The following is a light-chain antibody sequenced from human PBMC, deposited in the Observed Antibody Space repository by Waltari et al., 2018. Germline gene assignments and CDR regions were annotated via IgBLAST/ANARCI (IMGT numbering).Light chain of an antibody. V-gene: IGLV2-14*03. CDR3: SSQTLDGLVL. Sequence: QSALTQPASVSGSPGQSITISCSGVGSAVGASDSVSWHQHHPGQAPQVIIYDVTNRPSLLSDRFSASKSANTASLTISRLHPEDEADYYCSSQTLDGLVLFGGGTRLTVL. J-gene: IGLJ2*01. CDR1: GSAVGASDS. CDR2: DVT.